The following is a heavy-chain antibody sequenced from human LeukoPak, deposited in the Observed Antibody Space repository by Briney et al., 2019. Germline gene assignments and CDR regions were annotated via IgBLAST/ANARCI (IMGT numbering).Heavy chain of an antibody. CDR2: IWYNGTNK. V-gene: IGHV3-33*01. Sequence: GRSLRLSCAVSGFTFSDYGMHWVRQAPGKGLEWVAVIWYNGTNKYYADSVEGRFTISRDNSKNTLYLQMNSLRAEDTVVYYCARTRYNSGGGDYWGQGTPVTVSP. CDR1: GFTFSDYG. J-gene: IGHJ4*02. CDR3: ARTRYNSGGGDY. D-gene: IGHD6-19*01.